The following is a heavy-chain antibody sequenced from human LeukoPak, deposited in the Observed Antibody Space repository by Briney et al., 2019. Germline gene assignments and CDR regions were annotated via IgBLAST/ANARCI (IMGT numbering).Heavy chain of an antibody. CDR2: INSDGSST. J-gene: IGHJ4*02. Sequence: GGSLRLSCAASGCTFSSYWMHWVRQAPGKGLVWVSRINSDGSSTSYADSVKGRFTISRDNAKNTLYLQMNSLRAEDTAVYYCARDPIVWGGDCHFDYWGQGTLVTVSS. CDR3: ARDPIVWGGDCHFDY. CDR1: GCTFSSYW. D-gene: IGHD2-21*02. V-gene: IGHV3-74*01.